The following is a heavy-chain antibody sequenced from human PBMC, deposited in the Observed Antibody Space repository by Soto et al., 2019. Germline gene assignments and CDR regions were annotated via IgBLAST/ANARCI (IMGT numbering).Heavy chain of an antibody. CDR1: GGTFNTYA. Sequence: QVQLVQSETEVKKPGSAVKVSCKASGGTFNTYAMNWVRQAPGPGLEWMGGILPMFDTPRYAQKFQGRVTITVDESTTTAYMELSSLRSDDTAVYYCTRSLGSGGVIGGFDYWGQGTLVTVSS. CDR3: TRSLGSGGVIGGFDY. V-gene: IGHV1-69*01. J-gene: IGHJ4*02. CDR2: ILPMFDTP. D-gene: IGHD3-16*02.